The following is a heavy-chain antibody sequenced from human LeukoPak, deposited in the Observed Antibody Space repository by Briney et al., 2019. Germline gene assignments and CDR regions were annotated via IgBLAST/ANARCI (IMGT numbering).Heavy chain of an antibody. CDR2: ISAYNGNT. D-gene: IGHD5-24*01. Sequence: GASVKVSCKASGYTFTNYGISWVRQAPGQGLEWMGWISAYNGNTKYAQKLQSRVTMTTDTSTSTAYMELRSLRSDDTAVYYCARYNYDGGYFDYWGQGTLVTVSS. CDR3: ARYNYDGGYFDY. CDR1: GYTFTNYG. J-gene: IGHJ4*02. V-gene: IGHV1-18*01.